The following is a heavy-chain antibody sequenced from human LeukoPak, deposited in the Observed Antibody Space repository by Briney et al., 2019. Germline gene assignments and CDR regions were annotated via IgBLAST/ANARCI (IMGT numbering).Heavy chain of an antibody. CDR2: FDPEDGET. D-gene: IGHD2-2*01. Sequence: ASVKVSCKVSGYTLTELSMHWVRQAPGKGLEWMGGFDPEDGETIYAQKFQGRVTMTEDTSTDTAYMELSSLRSEATAVYYCATDRVVPASRRDRYFDLWGRGTLVAVA. J-gene: IGHJ2*01. V-gene: IGHV1-24*01. CDR3: ATDRVVPASRRDRYFDL. CDR1: GYTLTELS.